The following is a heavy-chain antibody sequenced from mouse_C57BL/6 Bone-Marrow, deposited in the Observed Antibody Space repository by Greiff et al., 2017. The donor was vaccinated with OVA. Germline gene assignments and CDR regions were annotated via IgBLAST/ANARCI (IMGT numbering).Heavy chain of an antibody. CDR1: GYTFTDYY. V-gene: IGHV1-26*01. CDR2: INPNNGGT. Sequence: EVQLQQSGPELVKPGASVKISCKASGYTFTDYYMNWVKQSHGKSLEWIGDINPNNGGTSYNQKFKGKATLTVDKSSSPAYMELRSLTSEDSAVYYCARVYGSLDYWGQGTTLTVSS. CDR3: ARVYGSLDY. J-gene: IGHJ2*01. D-gene: IGHD1-1*01.